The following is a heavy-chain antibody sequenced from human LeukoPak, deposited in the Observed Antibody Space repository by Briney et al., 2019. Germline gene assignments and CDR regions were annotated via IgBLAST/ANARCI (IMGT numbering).Heavy chain of an antibody. CDR3: ARDKALYNWSDAFDI. J-gene: IGHJ3*02. D-gene: IGHD1-20*01. CDR1: GYSISSGYY. V-gene: IGHV4-38-2*02. Sequence: PSETLSLTCTVSGYSISSGYYWGWIRQPPGKGLEWIGNIYHSGSTYYNPSLKSRVTISVDTSKNQFSLKLSSVTAADTVVYYCARDKALYNWSDAFDIWGQGTMVTVSS. CDR2: IYHSGST.